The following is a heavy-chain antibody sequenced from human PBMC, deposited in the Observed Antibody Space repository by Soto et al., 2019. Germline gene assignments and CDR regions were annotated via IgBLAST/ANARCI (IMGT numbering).Heavy chain of an antibody. CDR3: ARDDIPGRAVATYGMDV. J-gene: IGHJ6*02. CDR2: IWYDGSHE. D-gene: IGHD6-19*01. V-gene: IGHV3-33*01. CDR1: GFIFSNVG. Sequence: GSLRLSCAASGFIFSNVGMHWVRQAPGKGLEWVAVIWYDGSHEYYADSVKGRFTISKDNSKNTLYLPMNSLRAEDTAVYYCARDDIPGRAVATYGMDVWGQGTTVTVSS.